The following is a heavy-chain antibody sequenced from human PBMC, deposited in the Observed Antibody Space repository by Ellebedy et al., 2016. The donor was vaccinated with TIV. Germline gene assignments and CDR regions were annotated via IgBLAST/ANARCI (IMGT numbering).Heavy chain of an antibody. CDR1: GYTFTSYD. J-gene: IGHJ6*02. Sequence: ASVKVSXXASGYTFTSYDINWVRQATGQGLEWMGWMNPNSGNTGYAQKFQGRVTMTRNTSISTAYMELSSLRSEDTAVYYCARSMALDIVVVVAATPRWYYYYGMDVWGQGTTVTVSS. CDR3: ARSMALDIVVVVAATPRWYYYYGMDV. V-gene: IGHV1-8*01. D-gene: IGHD2-15*01. CDR2: MNPNSGNT.